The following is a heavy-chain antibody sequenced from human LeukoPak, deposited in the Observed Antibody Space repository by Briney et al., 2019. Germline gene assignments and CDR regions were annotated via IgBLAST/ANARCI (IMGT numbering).Heavy chain of an antibody. Sequence: GRSLRLSCAASGFTFSSYAMHWVRQAPGKGLEWVSYISSSGSTIYYADSVKGRFTISRDNAKNSLYLQMNSLRAEDTAVYYCARDRSVHYYDSSGYYEENAFDIWGQGTMVTVSS. CDR2: ISSSGSTI. CDR1: GFTFSSYA. V-gene: IGHV3-48*04. J-gene: IGHJ3*02. CDR3: ARDRSVHYYDSSGYYEENAFDI. D-gene: IGHD3-22*01.